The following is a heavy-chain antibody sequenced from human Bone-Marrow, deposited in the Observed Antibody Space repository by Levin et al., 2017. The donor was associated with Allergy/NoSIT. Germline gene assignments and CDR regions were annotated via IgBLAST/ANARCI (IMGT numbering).Heavy chain of an antibody. CDR2: ISHDGDTQ. Sequence: GGSLRLSCVVSGFTFSNYAMHWVRQAPGKGLEWVTIISHDGDTQFYIDSVKGRFTVSRDNSKNTLYLQMNNLRRDDMGIYYCAGKFDRTPDYWGQGARVIVSS. CDR1: GFTFSNYA. V-gene: IGHV3-30*04. J-gene: IGHJ4*02. CDR3: AGKFDRTPDY.